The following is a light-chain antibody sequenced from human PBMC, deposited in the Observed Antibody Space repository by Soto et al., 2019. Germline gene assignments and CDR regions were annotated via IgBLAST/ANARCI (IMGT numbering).Light chain of an antibody. V-gene: IGKV1-39*01. CDR3: QQSYSTPIT. J-gene: IGKJ5*01. CDR1: QSITSY. CDR2: AAS. Sequence: EIQMTHSSSCLCHYVGARVSITCRASQSITSYLNWYQQKPGKAPKLLIYAASSLQSGVPSRFSGSGSGTDFTLTISSLQPEDFATYYCQQSYSTPITFGQGTRLEIK.